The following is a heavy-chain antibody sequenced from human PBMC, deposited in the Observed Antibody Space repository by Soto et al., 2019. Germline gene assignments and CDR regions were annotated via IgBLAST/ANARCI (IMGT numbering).Heavy chain of an antibody. J-gene: IGHJ4*02. CDR1: GGSISSYY. CDR2: IFHSGGT. Sequence: SETLSLTCTVSGGSISSYYWSWIRQPPGKGLEWIGYIFHSGGTSYNPSLKSRVTISVDTSKNQFSLKLSSVTAADTAVYYCTRGPPDDLGDAYFDDWGQGTMVTVYS. CDR3: TRGPPDDLGDAYFDD. V-gene: IGHV4-59*01. D-gene: IGHD4-17*01.